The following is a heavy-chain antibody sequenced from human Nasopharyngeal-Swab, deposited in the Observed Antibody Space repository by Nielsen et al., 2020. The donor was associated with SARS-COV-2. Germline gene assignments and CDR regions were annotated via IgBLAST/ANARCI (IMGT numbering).Heavy chain of an antibody. D-gene: IGHD4-11*01. CDR2: ITWKSGT. V-gene: IGHV3-9*01. J-gene: IGHJ4*02. CDR1: GFTYDDYA. CDR3: TKGRADYSNPSFDN. Sequence: GGSLRLSCAASGFTYDDYAMRWVRQAPGKGLEWVSGITWKSGTGYTDSVKGRFTISRDNARNSLYLQMNSLRADDTALYYCTKGRADYSNPSFDNWGQGTLVTVSS.